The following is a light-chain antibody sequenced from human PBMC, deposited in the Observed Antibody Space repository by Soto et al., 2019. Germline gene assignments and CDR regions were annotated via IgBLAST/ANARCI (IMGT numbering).Light chain of an antibody. CDR1: QSVSSN. V-gene: IGKV3D-15*01. J-gene: IGKJ4*01. CDR2: DVS. CDR3: QQYHDWHLT. Sequence: EIVMTQSPATLSVSPGERATLSCRASQSVSSNFALYQQRPAHAPRLLIYDVSTRATGVPTRFSGSGSVTELTLIIINLQSEDFAVYYCQQYHDWHLTLGGGTRVEIK.